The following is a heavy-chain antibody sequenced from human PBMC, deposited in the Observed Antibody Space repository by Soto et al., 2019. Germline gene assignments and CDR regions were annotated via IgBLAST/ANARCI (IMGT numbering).Heavy chain of an antibody. Sequence: PSETLSLTCSVSGGSVSSYYWSWIRQPPGKGLEWIGYIYNSGSTNYNPSLKSRVTISVDTSKNQFSLKLSSVTAADTAVYYCARAQAGVTIFGVVPGKFDPWGQGTLVTVSS. CDR1: GGSVSSYY. CDR3: ARAQAGVTIFGVVPGKFDP. J-gene: IGHJ5*02. V-gene: IGHV4-59*02. D-gene: IGHD3-3*01. CDR2: IYNSGST.